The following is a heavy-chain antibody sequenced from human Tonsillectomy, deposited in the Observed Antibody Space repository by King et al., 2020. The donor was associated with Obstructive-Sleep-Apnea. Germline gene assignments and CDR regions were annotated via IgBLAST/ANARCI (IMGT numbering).Heavy chain of an antibody. CDR1: GFTFSSYS. V-gene: IGHV3-21*01. CDR2: ISSSSSYI. J-gene: IGHJ4*02. Sequence: VQLVESGGGLVKPGGSLRLSCAASGFTFSSYSMNWVRQAPGKGLEWVSSISSSSSYIYYADSVKGRFTISRDNAKISLYLQMNSLRAEDTAVYYCARDHDSSSGAGFDYWGQGTLVTVSS. D-gene: IGHD6-13*01. CDR3: ARDHDSSSGAGFDY.